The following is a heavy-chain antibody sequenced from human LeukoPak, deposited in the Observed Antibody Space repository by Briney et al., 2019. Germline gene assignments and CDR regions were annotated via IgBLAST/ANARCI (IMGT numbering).Heavy chain of an antibody. CDR1: GFTFSSYA. CDR2: ISLDGNNK. V-gene: IGHV3-30-3*01. Sequence: GRSLRLSCAASGFTFSSYAIHWVRQAPGRGLEWVAVISLDGNNKYYADSVKGRFTISRDNSKNTLYLQMNNLGPEDTAVYYCATALKNVLLWFGEFLVYWGQGTPVTVSS. J-gene: IGHJ4*02. CDR3: ATALKNVLLWFGEFLVY. D-gene: IGHD3-10*01.